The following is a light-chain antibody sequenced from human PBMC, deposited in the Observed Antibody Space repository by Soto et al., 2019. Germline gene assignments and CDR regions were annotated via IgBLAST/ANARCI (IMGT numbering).Light chain of an antibody. V-gene: IGKV1-39*01. CDR1: QGISSY. CDR2: AAS. J-gene: IGKJ1*01. Sequence: DIQMTQYPSSLSASVGDRVTISCRMSQGISSYLAWYQQKPGKAPKLLIYAASSLQSGVPSRFSGSGSETDFTLTISSLQPEDFATYSCQQSYSTTWTFGQGTKVDIK. CDR3: QQSYSTTWT.